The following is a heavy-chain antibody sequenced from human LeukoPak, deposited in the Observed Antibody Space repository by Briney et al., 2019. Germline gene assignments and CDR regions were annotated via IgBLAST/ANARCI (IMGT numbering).Heavy chain of an antibody. CDR3: ARGEARPGRYFDY. Sequence: SETLSLTCTVSGYSISSGYYWGWIRQPPGKGLEWIGSIYHSGSAYYNPSLKSRVTISVDRSKNQFSLKLSSVTAADTAVYYCARGEARPGRYFDYWGQGTLVTVSS. CDR1: GYSISSGYY. CDR2: IYHSGSA. D-gene: IGHD1-1*01. V-gene: IGHV4-38-2*02. J-gene: IGHJ4*02.